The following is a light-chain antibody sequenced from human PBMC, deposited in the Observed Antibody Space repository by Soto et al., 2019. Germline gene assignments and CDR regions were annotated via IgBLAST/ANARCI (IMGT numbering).Light chain of an antibody. V-gene: IGLV2-8*01. Sequence: QSALTQPPSASGSPGQSVAISCTGTSSDVGSYDYVSWYQHLPGKAPKLMIYEVNKRPSGVPDRFSGSKSGNTASLTVSGLQAQDEADYYCSSYAGSNNFPYVFGTGTKLTVL. CDR2: EVN. CDR1: SSDVGSYDY. CDR3: SSYAGSNNFPYV. J-gene: IGLJ1*01.